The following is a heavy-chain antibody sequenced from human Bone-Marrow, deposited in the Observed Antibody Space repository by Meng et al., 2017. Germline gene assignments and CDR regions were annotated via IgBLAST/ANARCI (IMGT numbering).Heavy chain of an antibody. CDR1: HYTVTGDG. Sequence: QVQVVQSGAEMKRPGASVKVPCTASHYTVTGDGVRWVRQAPGQGREWLAWLGDHDGDTSHAPKFQGRVTVSADRPTATAYMELRSLRSDDTAVYYCARGTPGRSYSDYWGQGTLVTVSS. D-gene: IGHD3-10*01. CDR3: ARGTPGRSYSDY. V-gene: IGHV1-18*01. J-gene: IGHJ4*02. CDR2: LGDHDGDT.